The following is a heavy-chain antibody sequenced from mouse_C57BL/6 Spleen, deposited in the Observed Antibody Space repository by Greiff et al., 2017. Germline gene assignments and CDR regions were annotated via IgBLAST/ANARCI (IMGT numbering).Heavy chain of an antibody. V-gene: IGHV1-81*01. CDR1: GYTFTSYG. Sequence: QVQLKESGAELARPGASVKLSCKASGYTFTSYGISWVKQRTGQGLEWIGEIYPRSGNTYYNEKFKGKATLTADKSSSTAYMELRSLTSEDSAVYFCARDGGSSHYFDYWGQGTTLTVSS. CDR2: IYPRSGNT. D-gene: IGHD1-1*01. CDR3: ARDGGSSHYFDY. J-gene: IGHJ2*01.